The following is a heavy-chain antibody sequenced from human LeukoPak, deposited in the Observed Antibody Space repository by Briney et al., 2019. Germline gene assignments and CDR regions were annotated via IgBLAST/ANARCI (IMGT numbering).Heavy chain of an antibody. CDR2: NYYSGST. J-gene: IGHJ4*02. D-gene: IGHD1-20*01. V-gene: IGHV4-59*11. Sequence: SETLSLTCTVSGGSISSHYWSWIRQPPGKGLEWIGYNYYSGSTNYNPSLKSRVTISVDTSKNQFSLKLSSVTAADTAVYYCARLYNWNSFDYWGQGTLVTVSS. CDR3: ARLYNWNSFDY. CDR1: GGSISSHY.